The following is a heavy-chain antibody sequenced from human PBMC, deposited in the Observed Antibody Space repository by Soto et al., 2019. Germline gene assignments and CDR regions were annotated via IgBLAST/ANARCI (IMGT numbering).Heavy chain of an antibody. CDR3: AHRTEYCSSTSCPVFDY. D-gene: IGHD2-2*01. V-gene: IGHV2-5*01. J-gene: IGHJ4*02. CDR1: GFSLSTSGVG. CDR2: IYWNDDK. Sequence: QITLKESGPPLVKPTQTLTLTCTFSGFSLSTSGVGVGWIRQPPGKALEWLALIYWNDDKRYSPSLKSRLTITKDTSKNQVVLTMTNMDPVDTATYYCAHRTEYCSSTSCPVFDYWGQGTWSPSPQ.